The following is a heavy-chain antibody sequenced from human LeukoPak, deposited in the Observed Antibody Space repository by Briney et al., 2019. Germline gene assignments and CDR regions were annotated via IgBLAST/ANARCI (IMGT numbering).Heavy chain of an antibody. CDR2: IYYSGST. D-gene: IGHD5-18*01. V-gene: IGHV4-59*04. Sequence: PSETLSLTCTVSGGSISSYYWSWIRQPPGKGLEWIGYIYYSGSTYYNPSLKSRVSISLDTSKNQFSLKLTSVTAADTAVYYCATPSGFSYGFFDSWGQGILVTVSS. CDR1: GGSISSYY. J-gene: IGHJ4*02. CDR3: ATPSGFSYGFFDS.